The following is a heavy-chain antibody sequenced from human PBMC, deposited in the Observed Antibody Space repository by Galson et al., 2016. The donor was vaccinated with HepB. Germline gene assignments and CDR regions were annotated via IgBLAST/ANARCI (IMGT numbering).Heavy chain of an antibody. CDR3: AKGGASRHDAFDG. Sequence: SLRLSCAASGFTFKDYAMHWVRQEPGQGLEWVSGISWNSASLNYADSGKGRFSTSRDNAKNSVYLYMTSLRPEDSALYFCAKGGASRHDAFDGWGQGTMVTVSS. CDR2: ISWNSASL. D-gene: IGHD6-6*01. V-gene: IGHV3-9*01. J-gene: IGHJ3*01. CDR1: GFTFKDYA.